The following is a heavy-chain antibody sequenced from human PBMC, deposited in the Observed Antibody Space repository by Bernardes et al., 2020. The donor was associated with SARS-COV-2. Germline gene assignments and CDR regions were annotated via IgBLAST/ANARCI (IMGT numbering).Heavy chain of an antibody. D-gene: IGHD2-21*02. V-gene: IGHV4-39*01. J-gene: IGHJ6*01. CDR3: AGSSCGIDCYIGGLRSWDYGMDV. CDR2: IYSSGSS. Sequence: SDTLSLTCTVLGGSLSSSNYYWGWIRQPPGKGLEWIGSIYSSGSSYYKPSLQSRGSESIDTSKNQLSLRLSFVTAADTAVYYCAGSSCGIDCYIGGLRSWDYGMDVWGQGTTVTVSS. CDR1: GGSLSSSNYY.